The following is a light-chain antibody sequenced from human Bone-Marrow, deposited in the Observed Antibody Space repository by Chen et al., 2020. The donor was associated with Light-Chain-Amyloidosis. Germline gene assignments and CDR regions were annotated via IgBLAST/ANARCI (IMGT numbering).Light chain of an antibody. CDR2: GAS. V-gene: IGKV3D-20*02. Sequence: EIVLTQSPGTLSLSPGERATLSCRASQSVSSSYLAWYQQKPGQAPRLLIYGASSRATGIPDRFSGSGSGTDFTLTISRLEPEDFAVYYCQQRGNWPHTFGQGTKLEIK. J-gene: IGKJ2*01. CDR3: QQRGNWPHT. CDR1: QSVSSSY.